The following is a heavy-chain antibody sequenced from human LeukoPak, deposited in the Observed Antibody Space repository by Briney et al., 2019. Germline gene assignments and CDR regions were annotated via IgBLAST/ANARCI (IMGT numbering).Heavy chain of an antibody. CDR1: GGSISSYY. CDR3: ARDFTGNYYYMDV. CDR2: IYYSGST. D-gene: IGHD1-14*01. V-gene: IGHV4-59*01. Sequence: SETLSLTCNVSGGSISSYYWSWIRQPPGKGLEWIGYIYYSGSTNYNPSLKSRVTISVDTSKNQFSLKLSSVTAADTAAYYCARDFTGNYYYMDVWGKGTTVTVSS. J-gene: IGHJ6*03.